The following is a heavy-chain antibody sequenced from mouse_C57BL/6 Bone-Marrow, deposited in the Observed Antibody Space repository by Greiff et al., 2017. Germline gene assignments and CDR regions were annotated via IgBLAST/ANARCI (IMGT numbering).Heavy chain of an antibody. Sequence: VQLQQSGAELMKPGASVKLSCKATGYTFTGYWIEWVKQRPGHGLEWIGEILPGSGSTNYNEKFKGKATFTADTSSNTAYMQLSSLTTEDSAIYYCARSANYDGRSLVFDYWGQGTTLPVAS. CDR1: GYTFTGYW. CDR3: ARSANYDGRSLVFDY. CDR2: ILPGSGST. V-gene: IGHV1-9*01. D-gene: IGHD1-1*01. J-gene: IGHJ2*01.